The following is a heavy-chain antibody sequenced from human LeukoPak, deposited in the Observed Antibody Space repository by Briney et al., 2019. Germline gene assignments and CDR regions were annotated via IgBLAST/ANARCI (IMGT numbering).Heavy chain of an antibody. CDR1: GFTISSYS. CDR2: ISSSSSTI. D-gene: IGHD3-16*01. Sequence: AGGSLRLSCAASGFTISSYSMNWVRQSPGKGLEWVSYISSSSSTIYYADSVKGRFTISRDNAKNSLYLQMNSLRAEDTAVYYCARDSRYFGGQFDYWGQGTLVTVSS. J-gene: IGHJ4*02. V-gene: IGHV3-48*04. CDR3: ARDSRYFGGQFDY.